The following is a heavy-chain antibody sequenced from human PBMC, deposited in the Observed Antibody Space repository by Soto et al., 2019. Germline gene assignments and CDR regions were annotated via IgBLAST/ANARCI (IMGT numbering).Heavy chain of an antibody. V-gene: IGHV3-23*01. CDR2: ISGSADST. CDR3: AKYRSDWSLFHK. D-gene: IGHD6-19*01. J-gene: IGHJ4*02. CDR1: GFTFSTYA. Sequence: EVQLLESGGGLVQPGGSLRLSCGASGFTFSTYALSWVRQAPGKGLEWVSAISGSADSTYHADSVKGRFTISRDNSKNTLYLQMNSLRPEDTAVYYCAKYRSDWSLFHKWGQGTQVTVSS.